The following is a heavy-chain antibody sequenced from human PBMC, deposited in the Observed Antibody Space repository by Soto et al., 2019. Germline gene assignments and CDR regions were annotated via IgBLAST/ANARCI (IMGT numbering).Heavy chain of an antibody. CDR2: ISSSSSSI. CDR3: ASGIMVTFGGVIAASDY. Sequence: VQLVESGGGLVQPGGSLRLSCAASGFTFSTYSMNWVRQAPGKGLEWVSYISSSSSSIYYADSVKGRFTISSDNAKNSLFLQMNSLRAEDTAVYYCASGIMVTFGGVIAASDYWGQGTLVTVSS. D-gene: IGHD3-16*02. J-gene: IGHJ4*02. CDR1: GFTFSTYS. V-gene: IGHV3-48*01.